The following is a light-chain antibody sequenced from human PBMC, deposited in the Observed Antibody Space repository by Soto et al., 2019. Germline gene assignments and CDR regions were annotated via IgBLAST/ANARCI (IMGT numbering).Light chain of an antibody. V-gene: IGLV4-69*01. J-gene: IGLJ2*01. CDR3: QTRGTGNHVG. Sequence: QLVLTQSPSASASLGASVKLTCTLSSGHSSYAIAWHQQQPEKGPRYLMKLNSDGSHSKGDGIPDRFSGSRSGAEWYLTIPRPQFEDGAGLYRQTRGTGNHVGFGGGTKLTVL. CDR2: LNSDGSH. CDR1: SGHSSYA.